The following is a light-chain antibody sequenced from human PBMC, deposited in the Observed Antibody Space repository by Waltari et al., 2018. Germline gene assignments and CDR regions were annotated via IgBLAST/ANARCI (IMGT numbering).Light chain of an antibody. CDR2: YAS. CDR1: HVINNY. CDR3: QQHNSYPYT. V-gene: IGKV1-17*01. Sequence: VQMTQSPSSLSVSVGDTVTITCRTSHVINNYLVWFQQKPGKAPKPLIFYASTLETGVASRFRGGGSGTEFSLTITGLQPEDFATYYCQQHNSYPYTFGLGT. J-gene: IGKJ2*01.